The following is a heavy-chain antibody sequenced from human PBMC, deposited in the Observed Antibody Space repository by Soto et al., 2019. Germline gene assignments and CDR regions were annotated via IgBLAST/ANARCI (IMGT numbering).Heavy chain of an antibody. J-gene: IGHJ5*02. V-gene: IGHV1-18*01. D-gene: IGHD3-10*01. Sequence: ASVKVSCKASGYTFTNYGISGVRQAPGQGLEWMGWINVYNGNTKYAQKVQGRVTMTTDTSTSTAYMELRSLRSDDTAVYYCARGVGSGSYYNQYNWFDPWGQGTLVTVSS. CDR1: GYTFTNYG. CDR2: INVYNGNT. CDR3: ARGVGSGSYYNQYNWFDP.